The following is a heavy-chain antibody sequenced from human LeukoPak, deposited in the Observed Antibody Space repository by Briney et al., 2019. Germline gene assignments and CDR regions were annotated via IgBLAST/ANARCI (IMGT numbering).Heavy chain of an antibody. J-gene: IGHJ6*02. D-gene: IGHD3-10*01. Sequence: SETLSLTCTVSGGSISSNNYYWGWIRQPPGKGLEWIGSIYYSGSTYYNPSLKSRVTISVDTSKNQFSLKLSSVTAADTAVYYCARVVGYYGSGSYFFGGSQKHTYGMDVWGQGTTVTVSS. CDR1: GGSISSNNYY. CDR3: ARVVGYYGSGSYFFGGSQKHTYGMDV. V-gene: IGHV4-39*07. CDR2: IYYSGST.